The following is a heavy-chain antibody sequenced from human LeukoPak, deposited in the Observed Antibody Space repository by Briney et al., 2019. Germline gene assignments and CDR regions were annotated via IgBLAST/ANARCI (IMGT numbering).Heavy chain of an antibody. J-gene: IGHJ4*02. CDR2: IYPGDSDT. D-gene: IGHD6-13*01. V-gene: IGHV5-51*01. CDR3: ARSSSSWYDLVAGLFDY. CDR1: GYSFTNYW. Sequence: RGESLKISCKGSGYSFTNYWIGWVRQMPGKGLEWMGIIYPGDSDTRYSPSFQGQVTISADKSISTAYLQWSSLKASDTAMYFCARSSSSWYDLVAGLFDYWGQGTLVTVSS.